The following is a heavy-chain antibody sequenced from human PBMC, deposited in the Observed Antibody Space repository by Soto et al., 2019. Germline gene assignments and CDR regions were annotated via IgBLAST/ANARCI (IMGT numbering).Heavy chain of an antibody. J-gene: IGHJ6*02. CDR3: ARALGDYYYYGMDV. D-gene: IGHD1-26*01. CDR2: ISAYNGNT. CDR1: GYTFTSYG. Sequence: ASVKVSCKASGYTFTSYGISWVRQAPGQGLEWMGWISAYNGNTNYAQKLQGRVTMTTDTSTSTAYMELRSLRSDDTAVYYCARALGDYYYYGMDVWGQGTTVTVSS. V-gene: IGHV1-18*01.